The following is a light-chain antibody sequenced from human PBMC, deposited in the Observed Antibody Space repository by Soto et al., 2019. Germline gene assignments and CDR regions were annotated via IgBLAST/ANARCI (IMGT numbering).Light chain of an antibody. CDR1: SSAVGAYNY. CDR3: SSYTSSNTYV. CDR2: DVS. Sequence: QSALTQPASVSGSPGQSITISCTGTSSAVGAYNYVSWYQHHPGKVPQLMIYDVSNRPSGVSNRFSGSKSGNTASLTISGLQAEDEADYYCSSYTSSNTYVFGTGTKVTVL. J-gene: IGLJ1*01. V-gene: IGLV2-14*03.